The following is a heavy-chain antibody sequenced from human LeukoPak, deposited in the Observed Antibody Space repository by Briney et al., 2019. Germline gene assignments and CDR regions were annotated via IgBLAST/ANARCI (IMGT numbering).Heavy chain of an antibody. J-gene: IGHJ4*02. CDR1: GFTFSTYN. CDR3: VRDGSYSCGWHGFDFDY. Sequence: GGSLRLSCAASGFTFSTYNMNWVRQAPGKGLEWVSYISRSSNTIYYADSVKGRFTISRDNAKNSLYLQMNSLRAEDTAVYYCVRDGSYSCGWHGFDFDYWSQGTLVTVSS. CDR2: ISRSSNTI. D-gene: IGHD6-19*01. V-gene: IGHV3-48*01.